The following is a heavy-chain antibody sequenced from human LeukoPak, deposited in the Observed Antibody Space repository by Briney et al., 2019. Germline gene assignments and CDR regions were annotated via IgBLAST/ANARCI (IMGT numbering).Heavy chain of an antibody. Sequence: GGSLRLSCAASGFTFSRYWMYWVRQAPGRGLVWVSHTNSDGSSTSYADSVKGRFTISRDNAKNTLYLQMNSLRAEDTAVYYCARSPRRSFEYSSSSAPFDYWGQGTLVTVSS. CDR2: TNSDGSST. V-gene: IGHV3-74*01. CDR3: ARSPRRSFEYSSSSAPFDY. CDR1: GFTFSRYW. J-gene: IGHJ4*02. D-gene: IGHD6-6*01.